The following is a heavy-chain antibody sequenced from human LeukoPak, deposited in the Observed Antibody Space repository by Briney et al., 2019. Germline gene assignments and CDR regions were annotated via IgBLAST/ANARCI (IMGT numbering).Heavy chain of an antibody. CDR2: INSDGSST. CDR3: ARGTAYMDV. D-gene: IGHD1-1*01. V-gene: IGHV3-74*01. J-gene: IGHJ6*03. Sequence: GGSLRLSCAASGFTFSRYWMHWVRHAPGKGLVWVSRINSDGSSTSHADSVKGRFTISRDNAKNTLYLQMNSLRADDTAVYYCARGTAYMDVWGKGTTVTISS. CDR1: GFTFSRYW.